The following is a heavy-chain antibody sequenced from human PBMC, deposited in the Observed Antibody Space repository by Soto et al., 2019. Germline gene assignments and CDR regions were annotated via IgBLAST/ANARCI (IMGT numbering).Heavy chain of an antibody. Sequence: GGSQRLSCAASGFTVSSNYMTWVRQAPGKGLEWVSVIYSGGSTNYADSVKGRFTISRDDSKNTLFLQMNSLRAEDTAVYYCATAKLLLPWLFDYWGQVTLVTVCS. CDR1: GFTVSSNY. J-gene: IGHJ4*02. CDR3: ATAKLLLPWLFDY. D-gene: IGHD2-15*01. CDR2: IYSGGST. V-gene: IGHV3-66*01.